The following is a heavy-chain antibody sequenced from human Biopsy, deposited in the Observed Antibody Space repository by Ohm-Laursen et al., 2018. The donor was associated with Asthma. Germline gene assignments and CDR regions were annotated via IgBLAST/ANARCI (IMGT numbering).Heavy chain of an antibody. V-gene: IGHV1-3*01. CDR1: GYTFINYA. CDR2: INAGNGNT. CDR3: ARTYFDFLTGQVHDAFAM. Sequence: ASVKVSCKASGYTFINYAIHWVRQAPGQRLEWMGWINAGNGNTKYSEKFQGRVTITRGTSASTAYMDLSSLRSEDTAVYYCARTYFDFLTGQVHDAFAMWGQGTMVTVSS. D-gene: IGHD3-9*01. J-gene: IGHJ3*02.